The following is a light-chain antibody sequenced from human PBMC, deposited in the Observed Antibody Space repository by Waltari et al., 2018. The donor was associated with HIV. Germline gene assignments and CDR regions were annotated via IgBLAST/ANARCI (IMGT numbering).Light chain of an antibody. CDR1: QSVLYSSNNNNY. CDR2: WAS. Sequence: DIVMTQSPDSLAVSLGERATFNCKSSQSVLYSSNNNNYLAWYQQKPGQPPKLLFYWASARESGVPDRFSGSWSETDFTLTISGLQAEDVAVYYCQQYYSVPWTFGQGTKVEIK. CDR3: QQYYSVPWT. J-gene: IGKJ1*01. V-gene: IGKV4-1*01.